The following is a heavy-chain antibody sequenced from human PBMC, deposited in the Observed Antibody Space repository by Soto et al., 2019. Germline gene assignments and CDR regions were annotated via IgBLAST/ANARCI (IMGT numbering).Heavy chain of an antibody. Sequence: SETLSLTCTVSGGSISSSSYYWGWIRQPPGKGLEWIGSIYYSGSTYYNPSLKSRVTISVDTSKNQFSLKLSSVTAADTAVYYCARAIDFWSGSSSAGIDPWGQGTLVTVSS. CDR2: IYYSGST. CDR1: GGSISSSSYY. V-gene: IGHV4-39*07. D-gene: IGHD3-3*01. J-gene: IGHJ5*02. CDR3: ARAIDFWSGSSSAGIDP.